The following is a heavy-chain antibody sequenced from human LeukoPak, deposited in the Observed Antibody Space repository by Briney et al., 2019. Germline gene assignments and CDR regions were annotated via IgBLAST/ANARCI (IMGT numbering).Heavy chain of an antibody. CDR3: ARGGILEWKYYYMDV. CDR2: ISSSSSYI. J-gene: IGHJ6*03. D-gene: IGHD3-3*01. CDR1: GFTFSSYA. V-gene: IGHV3-21*01. Sequence: GGSLRLSCAASGFTFSSYAMSWVRQAPGKGLEWVSSISSSSSYIYYADSVKGRFTISRDNAKNSLYLQMNSLRAEDTAVYYCARGGILEWKYYYMDVWGKGTTVTVSS.